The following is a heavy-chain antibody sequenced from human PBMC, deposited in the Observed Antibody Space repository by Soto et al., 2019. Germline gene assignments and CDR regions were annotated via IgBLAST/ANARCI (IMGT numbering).Heavy chain of an antibody. CDR2: IYYSGST. CDR1: GGSISSSSYY. J-gene: IGHJ4*02. CDR3: ARRGDFLEWLPFDY. D-gene: IGHD3-3*01. V-gene: IGHV4-39*01. Sequence: SETLSLTCTVSGGSISSSSYYWGWIRQPPGKGLEWIGSIYYSGSTYYNPSLKSRVTISVDTPKNQFSLKLSSVTAADTAVYYCARRGDFLEWLPFDYWGQGTLVTVSS.